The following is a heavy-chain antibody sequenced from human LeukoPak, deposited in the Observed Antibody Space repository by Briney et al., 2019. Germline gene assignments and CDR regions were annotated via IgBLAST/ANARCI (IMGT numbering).Heavy chain of an antibody. CDR2: ITTSGGAS. J-gene: IGHJ4*02. V-gene: IGHV3-23*01. CDR1: GFTFSDYA. CDR3: AKGTAVTTFFDS. Sequence: PGGSLRLSCAASGFTFSDYALNWVRQAPGKGLEWVSFITTSGGASYYADSVKGRFTVSRDNFKNTLFLQMSGLRAEDTAVYYCAKGTAVTTFFDSWGQGALVAVSS. D-gene: IGHD4-17*01.